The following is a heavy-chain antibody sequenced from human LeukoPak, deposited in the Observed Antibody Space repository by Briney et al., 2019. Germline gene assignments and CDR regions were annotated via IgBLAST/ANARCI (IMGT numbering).Heavy chain of an antibody. CDR2: INAGNGNT. Sequence: GASVKVSCKASGYTFTSYAMHWVRQAPGQRLEWMGWINAGNGNTKYSQKFQGRVTMTRDTSTSTVYMELSSLRSEDTAVYYCARPYVDTAMVRSYYYGMDVWGQGTTVTVSS. J-gene: IGHJ6*02. CDR1: GYTFTSYA. D-gene: IGHD5-18*01. V-gene: IGHV1-3*01. CDR3: ARPYVDTAMVRSYYYGMDV.